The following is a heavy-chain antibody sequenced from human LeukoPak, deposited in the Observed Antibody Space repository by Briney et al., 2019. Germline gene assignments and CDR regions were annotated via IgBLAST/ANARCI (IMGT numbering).Heavy chain of an antibody. D-gene: IGHD6-6*01. CDR3: ARDTYSSSSKIDY. CDR1: GFTFSDYY. V-gene: IGHV3-11*04. Sequence: GGSLRLSCAASGFTFSDYYMSWIRQAPGKGLEWVSYISSSGSTIYYADSVKGRFTISRDNAKNSLYLQMNSLRAEDTAVYYCARDTYSSSSKIDYWGQGTLVTVPS. CDR2: ISSSGSTI. J-gene: IGHJ4*02.